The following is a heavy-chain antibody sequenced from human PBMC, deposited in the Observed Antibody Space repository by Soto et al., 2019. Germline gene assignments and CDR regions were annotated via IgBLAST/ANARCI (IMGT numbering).Heavy chain of an antibody. CDR2: IYHTGNT. V-gene: IGHV4-31*11. D-gene: IGHD2-21*01. CDR1: HGSVTSGGYY. Sequence: QVQLQESGPGLVKPSQTLSLTCAVSHGSVTSGGYYWSWIRQLPGKGLEWIGQIYHTGNTYYNPSLKSRVSMSVDTSKTQCSVMLSSVTAADTAVYFCARARDTYGGHFDYWGQGILVTVSS. J-gene: IGHJ4*02. CDR3: ARARDTYGGHFDY.